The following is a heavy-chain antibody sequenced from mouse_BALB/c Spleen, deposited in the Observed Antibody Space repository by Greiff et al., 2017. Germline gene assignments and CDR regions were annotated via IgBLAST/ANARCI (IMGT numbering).Heavy chain of an antibody. D-gene: IGHD1-2*01. CDR2: IYPGSGST. CDR1: GYTFTDYV. J-gene: IGHJ3*01. V-gene: IGHV1-77*01. Sequence: VQLQQSGPELVKPGASVKMSCKASGYTFTDYVISWVKQRTGQGLEWIGEIYPGSGSTYYNEKFKGKATLTADKSSNTAYMQLSSLTSEDSAVYFCALRLAYWGQGTLVTVSA. CDR3: ALRLAY.